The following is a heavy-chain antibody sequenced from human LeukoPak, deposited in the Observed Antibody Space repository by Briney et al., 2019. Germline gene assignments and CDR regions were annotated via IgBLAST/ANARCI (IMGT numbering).Heavy chain of an antibody. CDR1: GFTFSSYA. V-gene: IGHV3-23*01. CDR3: AKAGVNYYSSGYYS. Sequence: DPGGSLRLSCAASGFTFSSYAMSWVRQAPGKGLEWVSAISGSGGSTYYADSVKGRFTISRDNSKNTLYLQMNSLRAEDTAVYYCAKAGVNYYSSGYYSWGQGTMVTVSS. D-gene: IGHD3-22*01. J-gene: IGHJ3*01. CDR2: ISGSGGST.